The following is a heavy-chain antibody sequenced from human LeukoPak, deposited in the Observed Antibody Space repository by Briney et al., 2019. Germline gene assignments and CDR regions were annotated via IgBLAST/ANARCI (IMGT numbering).Heavy chain of an antibody. V-gene: IGHV1-8*01. J-gene: IGHJ4*02. CDR2: MNPNSGNT. CDR1: GYTFTSYD. D-gene: IGHD2-8*01. CDR3: ARGAVPRLYCTDGVCYMNY. Sequence: ASVKVSCKASGYTFTSYDINWVRQPTGQGLEWMGWMNPNSGNTGYAQKFQGRVTMTRNTSISTDYMELSSLRSEDTAVYYCARGAVPRLYCTDGVCYMNYWGQGTLVTVSS.